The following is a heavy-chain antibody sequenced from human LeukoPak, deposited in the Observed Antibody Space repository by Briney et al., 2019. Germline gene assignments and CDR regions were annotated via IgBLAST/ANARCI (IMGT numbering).Heavy chain of an antibody. CDR3: ANLRLDDGLDI. V-gene: IGHV3-30*02. CDR1: GFTFNSHD. CDR2: IRYDGSYK. Sequence: GGSLRLSCAASGFTFNSHDMHWVRQAPGKGLDWVAFIRYDGSYKYYADSMEGRFTISRDNSKNTLYLQMNSLRAEDTAVYSRANLRLDDGLDIWGQGTMVTVSS. J-gene: IGHJ3*02.